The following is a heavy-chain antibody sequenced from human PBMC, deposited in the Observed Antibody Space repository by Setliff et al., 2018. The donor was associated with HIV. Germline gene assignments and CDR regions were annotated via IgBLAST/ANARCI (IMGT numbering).Heavy chain of an antibody. J-gene: IGHJ4*02. D-gene: IGHD6-19*01. CDR3: VRGPQWLVQKGRVYYFDY. CDR1: GASIRSGDYY. CDR2: IYYSGST. Sequence: PSETLSLTCSVSGASIRSGDYYWGWIRQPPGKGLEWIGSIYYSGSTPYSPSLKSRVTMPVATSKNQVSLKLNSMTAADTAVYFCVRGPQWLVQKGRVYYFDYWGQGALVTVSS. V-gene: IGHV4-39*01.